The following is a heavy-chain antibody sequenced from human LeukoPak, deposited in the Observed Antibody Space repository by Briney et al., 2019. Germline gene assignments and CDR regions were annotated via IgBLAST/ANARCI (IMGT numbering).Heavy chain of an antibody. CDR2: IYSSGRST. CDR1: GGSISSGSYY. D-gene: IGHD3-10*01. CDR3: ARGLEGSHYYASLGAPPFDP. V-gene: IGHV4-61*02. Sequence: KTSETLSLTCTVSGGSISSGSYYWSWIRQPAGKGLEWIGRIYSSGRSTNYNPSLKSRVTISLDTSKRQFSLKVSSVTAADTAIYYCARGLEGSHYYASLGAPPFDPWGQGTLVTVSS. J-gene: IGHJ5*02.